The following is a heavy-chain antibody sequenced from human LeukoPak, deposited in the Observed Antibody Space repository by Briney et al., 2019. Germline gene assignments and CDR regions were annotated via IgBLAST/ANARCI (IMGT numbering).Heavy chain of an antibody. D-gene: IGHD3-10*01. CDR2: LSSSGGNT. CDR3: AKTPVGESPYYFDY. CDR1: GLTFNNYG. V-gene: IGHV3-23*01. J-gene: IGHJ4*02. Sequence: GGSLRLSCAASGLTFNNYGMSWVRQAPGKGLEFVSALSSSGGNTYYADSVKGRFTISRDNSKNTMYLQMNSLRAEDTALYYCAKTPVGESPYYFDYWGQGTLVTVSS.